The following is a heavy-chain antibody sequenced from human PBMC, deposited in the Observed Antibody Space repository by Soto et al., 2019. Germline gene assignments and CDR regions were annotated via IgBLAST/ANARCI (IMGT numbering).Heavy chain of an antibody. J-gene: IGHJ4*02. Sequence: SETLSLTCTVSGGYISSGGYYWSWIRQHPGKGLEWIGYIYYSGSTYYNPSLKSRVTISVDTSKNQFSLKLSSVTAADTAVYYCARSNDFWRITDYWGQGTLVTVSS. CDR1: GGYISSGGYY. CDR2: IYYSGST. D-gene: IGHD3-3*01. V-gene: IGHV4-31*03. CDR3: ARSNDFWRITDY.